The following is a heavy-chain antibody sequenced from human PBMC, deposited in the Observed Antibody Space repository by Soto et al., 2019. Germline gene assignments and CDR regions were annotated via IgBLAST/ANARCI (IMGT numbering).Heavy chain of an antibody. Sequence: SETLSLTCAVYGGSFSGYYWSWIRQPPGKGLEWIGEINHSGSTNYNPSLKSRVTISVDTSKNQFSLKLSSVTAADTAVYYCARGKGMATARRGFDYWGQGTMVTVS. V-gene: IGHV4-34*01. D-gene: IGHD5-12*01. J-gene: IGHJ4*02. CDR2: INHSGST. CDR1: GGSFSGYY. CDR3: ARGKGMATARRGFDY.